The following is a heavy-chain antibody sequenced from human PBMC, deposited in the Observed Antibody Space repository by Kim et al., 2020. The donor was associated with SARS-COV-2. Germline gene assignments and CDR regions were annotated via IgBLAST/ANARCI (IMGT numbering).Heavy chain of an antibody. J-gene: IGHJ4*02. CDR3: ARRGAYTQIDC. CDR1: GFTFSDHY. V-gene: IGHV3-72*01. CDR2: TRNKANRYTT. D-gene: IGHD4-4*01. Sequence: GGSLRLSCAASGFTFSDHYMDWVRQAPGKGLEWVGRTRNKANRYTTEYAASVKGRFTISRDDSKNSLYLQMNSLKTEDTAVYYCARRGAYTQIDCWGQGTLVTVSS.